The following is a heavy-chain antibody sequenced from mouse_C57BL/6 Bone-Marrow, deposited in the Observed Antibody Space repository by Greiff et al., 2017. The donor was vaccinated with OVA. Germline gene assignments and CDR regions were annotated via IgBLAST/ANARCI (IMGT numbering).Heavy chain of an antibody. J-gene: IGHJ1*03. D-gene: IGHD1-1*01. CDR2: ISSGSSTI. CDR3: ARPTVVIGYFDV. Sequence: EVMLVESGGGLVKPGGSLKLSCAASGFTFSDYGMHWVRQAPEKGLEWVAYISSGSSTIYYADTVKGRFTISRDNAKNTLFLQMTSLRSEDTAMYYCARPTVVIGYFDVWGTGTTVTVSS. V-gene: IGHV5-17*01. CDR1: GFTFSDYG.